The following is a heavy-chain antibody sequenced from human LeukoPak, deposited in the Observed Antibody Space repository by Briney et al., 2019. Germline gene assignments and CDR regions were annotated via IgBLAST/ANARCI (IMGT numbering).Heavy chain of an antibody. CDR3: ATDISDNNDGFDI. CDR2: FDPEDGET. D-gene: IGHD2/OR15-2a*01. J-gene: IGHJ3*02. V-gene: IGHV1-24*01. Sequence: ASVKDSCKVSGYTLTELSMHWVRQAPGKGLEWMGGFDPEDGETIYAQNFQGRVTMTEDTSTDTAYMELSSLSSEDTAVYYCATDISDNNDGFDIWGQGTMVTVSS. CDR1: GYTLTELS.